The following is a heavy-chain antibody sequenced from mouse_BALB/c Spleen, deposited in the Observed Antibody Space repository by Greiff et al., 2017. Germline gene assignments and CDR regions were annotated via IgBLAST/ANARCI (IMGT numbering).Heavy chain of an antibody. D-gene: IGHD2-4*01. V-gene: IGHV5-6-5*01. CDR1: GFTFSSFG. CDR3: AREGDYDPKAWFAY. Sequence: EVQVVESGGGLVQPGGSRKLSCAASGFTFSSFGMHWVRQAPEKRLEWVASISSGGSTYYPDSVKGRFTISRDNARNILYLQMSSLRSEDTAMYYCAREGDYDPKAWFAYWGQGTLVTVSA. J-gene: IGHJ3*01. CDR2: ISSGGST.